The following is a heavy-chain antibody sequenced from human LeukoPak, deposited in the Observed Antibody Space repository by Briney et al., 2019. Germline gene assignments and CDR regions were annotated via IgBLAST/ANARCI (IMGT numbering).Heavy chain of an antibody. Sequence: PGGSLRLSCAASGFTFSSYAMSWVRQAPGKGLEWVSAISGSGGSTYYADSVKGRFTISRDNSKNTLYLPMNSLRAEDTAVYYCAKQGYYYDSSGYYVFFDYWGQGTLVTVSS. D-gene: IGHD3-22*01. CDR1: GFTFSSYA. CDR2: ISGSGGST. CDR3: AKQGYYYDSSGYYVFFDY. J-gene: IGHJ4*02. V-gene: IGHV3-23*01.